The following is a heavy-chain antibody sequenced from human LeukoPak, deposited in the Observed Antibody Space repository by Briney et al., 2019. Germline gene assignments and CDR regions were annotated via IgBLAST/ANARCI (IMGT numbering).Heavy chain of an antibody. J-gene: IGHJ4*02. CDR3: TTDLRWELPPDDY. D-gene: IGHD1-26*01. V-gene: IGHV3-15*01. Sequence: GGSLRLSCAASGFIFSNAWMSWVRQAPGKGLEWVGRIKSKTDGGTTDYAAPVKGRFTISRDDAKNTLYLQMNSLKTEDTAVYYCTTDLRWELPPDDYWGQGTLVTVPS. CDR1: GFIFSNAW. CDR2: IKSKTDGGTT.